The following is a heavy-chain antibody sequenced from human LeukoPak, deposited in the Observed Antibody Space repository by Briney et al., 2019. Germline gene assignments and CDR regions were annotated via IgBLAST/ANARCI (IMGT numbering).Heavy chain of an antibody. V-gene: IGHV3-9*01. D-gene: IGHD6-19*01. CDR3: AKDEDVNSSRRGLWLSRFGSNNLFQH. Sequence: GRSLRLSCAASGFTFDDYAMHWVRQAPGKGLEWVSGISWNSGSIGYADSVKGRFTISRDNAKNSLYLQMNSLRAEDTALYYCAKDEDVNSSRRGLWLSRFGSNNLFQHWGQGTLVTVPS. CDR2: ISWNSGSI. CDR1: GFTFDDYA. J-gene: IGHJ1*01.